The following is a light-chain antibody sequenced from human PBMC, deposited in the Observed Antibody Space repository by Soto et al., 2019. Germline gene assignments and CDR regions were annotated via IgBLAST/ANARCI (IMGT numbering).Light chain of an antibody. J-gene: IGLJ2*01. V-gene: IGLV1-51*01. CDR3: ASWDASRTGEV. CDR1: SSNIGNNY. Sequence: QSVLTQPASVSGSPGQSITISCTGSSSNIGNNYVSWYQQLPGTAPKLLIYDNNKRPSGIPDRFSGSKSGTSGTLDITGLQTGDEADYYCASWDASRTGEVFGGGTKVTVL. CDR2: DNN.